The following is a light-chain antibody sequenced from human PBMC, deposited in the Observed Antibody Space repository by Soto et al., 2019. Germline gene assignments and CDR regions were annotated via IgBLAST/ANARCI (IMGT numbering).Light chain of an antibody. Sequence: AIQMTQSPSSLSASVGDRVTITCRTSQGIRNDLGWYQQKPGKAPKLLIYDASSLQSGVPSRFSGSGSGTDFTLTISSLQPEDFATYYCLQDYNYPPTFGQGTKVEIK. CDR3: LQDYNYPPT. V-gene: IGKV1-6*01. CDR1: QGIRND. CDR2: DAS. J-gene: IGKJ1*01.